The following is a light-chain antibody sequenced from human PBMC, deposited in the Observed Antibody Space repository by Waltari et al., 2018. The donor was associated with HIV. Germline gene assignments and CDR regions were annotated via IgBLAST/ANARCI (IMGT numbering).Light chain of an antibody. Sequence: DIPLTPYLSTLSATVGDRITITCRASQTVYNWLAWYQQRPGKAPKLLIYKASTLESGVPPRFSGSGSGTEFTLTINGLQSDDFATYYCQQYYSYSTFGPGTKVDIK. J-gene: IGKJ3*01. CDR2: KAS. V-gene: IGKV1-5*03. CDR1: QTVYNW. CDR3: QQYYSYST.